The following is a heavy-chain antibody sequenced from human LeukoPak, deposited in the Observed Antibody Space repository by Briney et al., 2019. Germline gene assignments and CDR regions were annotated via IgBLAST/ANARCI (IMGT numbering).Heavy chain of an antibody. D-gene: IGHD6-13*01. V-gene: IGHV3-23*01. Sequence: SGSGGSTYYADSVKGRFTISRDNSKNTLYLQMNSLRAEDTAVYYCAKSIGAAADDAFDIWGQGTMVTVSS. CDR3: AKSIGAAADDAFDI. J-gene: IGHJ3*02. CDR2: SGSGGST.